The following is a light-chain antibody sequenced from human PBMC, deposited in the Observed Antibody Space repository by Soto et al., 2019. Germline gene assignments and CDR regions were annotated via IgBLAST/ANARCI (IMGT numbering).Light chain of an antibody. CDR3: LQDHDYQWT. J-gene: IGKJ2*02. Sequence: IQMTQSPSSLSASVGDRVTITCRASQSIDNFLNWYRQKPGKAPKLLIYAASDLQAEVPSRFSGSGSGTDFTLTISSLQAEDFATYYCLQDHDYQWTFGQGTKLEIK. CDR2: AAS. CDR1: QSIDNF. V-gene: IGKV1-6*01.